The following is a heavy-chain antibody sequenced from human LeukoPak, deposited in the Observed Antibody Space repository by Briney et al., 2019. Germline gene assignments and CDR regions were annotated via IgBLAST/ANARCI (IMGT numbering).Heavy chain of an antibody. V-gene: IGHV1-18*01. Sequence: ASVKVSCKTFGYTFSSHTITWVRQAPGQGLEWMGWITTYNGDTNYAQKLQDRVTMTTDTSTSTAYMELRSLRSDDTAVYYCARVQVVPAAFDYWGQGTLVTVSS. J-gene: IGHJ4*02. CDR3: ARVQVVPAAFDY. D-gene: IGHD2-2*01. CDR1: GYTFSSHT. CDR2: ITTYNGDT.